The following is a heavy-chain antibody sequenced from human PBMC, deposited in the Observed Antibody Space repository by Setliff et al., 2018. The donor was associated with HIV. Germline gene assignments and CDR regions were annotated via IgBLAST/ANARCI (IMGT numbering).Heavy chain of an antibody. D-gene: IGHD4-17*01. CDR3: ARDMTTVTYNWFDP. J-gene: IGHJ5*02. CDR2: FDPQDGET. V-gene: IGHV1-24*01. CDR1: GYTLSELS. Sequence: ASVKVSCKVYGYTLSELSIHWVRQAPGKGLEWMGYFDPQDGETVYAQKFQGRVTLTEDTSTGTAYMELRSLRSDDTAVYYCARDMTTVTYNWFDPWGQGTLVTVSS.